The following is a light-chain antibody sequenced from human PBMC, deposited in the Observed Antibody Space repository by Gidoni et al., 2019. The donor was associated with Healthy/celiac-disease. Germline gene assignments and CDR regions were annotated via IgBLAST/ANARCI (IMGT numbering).Light chain of an antibody. CDR1: QSVSSSY. CDR3: QQYGSSPET. V-gene: IGKV3-20*01. J-gene: IGKJ1*01. Sequence: EIVLTQSPGTLSLSPGERATLSCRASQSVSSSYLAWYQQKPGQAPRLLSYGASSRATGIPDRFSGSGYGTDFTLTISRLEPEDFAVYYCQQYGSSPETFGQGTKVEIK. CDR2: GAS.